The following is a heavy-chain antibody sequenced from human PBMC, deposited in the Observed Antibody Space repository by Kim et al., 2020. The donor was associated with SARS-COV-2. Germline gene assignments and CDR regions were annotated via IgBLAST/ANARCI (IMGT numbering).Heavy chain of an antibody. V-gene: IGHV1-46*01. J-gene: IGHJ4*02. CDR3: ARVGDEWELQGFDY. D-gene: IGHD1-26*01. Sequence: AQKFQGRVTMTRDKSTSTVYMELSSLRSEDTAVYYCARVGDEWELQGFDYWGQGTLVTVSS.